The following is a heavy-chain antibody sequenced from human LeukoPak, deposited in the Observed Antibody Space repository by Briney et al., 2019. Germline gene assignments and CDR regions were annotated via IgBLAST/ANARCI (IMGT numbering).Heavy chain of an antibody. CDR2: IYPGDSDT. CDR1: GYSFTSYW. D-gene: IGHD2-15*01. V-gene: IGHV5-51*01. CDR3: ARRSGDIVVVEGGFRWFDP. Sequence: GESLKISCKGSGYSFTSYWIGWVRQMPGKGLEWMGIIYPGDSDTRYSPSFQGQVTISADKSISTAYLQWSSLKASDTAMYYCARRSGDIVVVEGGFRWFDPWGQGTLVTVSS. J-gene: IGHJ5*02.